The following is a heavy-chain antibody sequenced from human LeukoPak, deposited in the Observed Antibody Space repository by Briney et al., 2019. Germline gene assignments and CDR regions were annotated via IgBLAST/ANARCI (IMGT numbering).Heavy chain of an antibody. CDR1: GGSISSYY. J-gene: IGHJ5*02. Sequence: SETLSLTCTVSGGSISSYYWSWIRQPAGKELEWIGRIYTSGSTNYNPSLKSRVTMSVDTSKNQFSLKLSSVTAADTAVYYCARTPPYGDYRNWFDPWGQGTLVTVSS. D-gene: IGHD4-17*01. V-gene: IGHV4-4*07. CDR3: ARTPPYGDYRNWFDP. CDR2: IYTSGST.